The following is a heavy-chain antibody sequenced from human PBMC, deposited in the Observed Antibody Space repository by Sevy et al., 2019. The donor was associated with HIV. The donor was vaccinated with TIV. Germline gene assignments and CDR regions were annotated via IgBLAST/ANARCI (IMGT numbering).Heavy chain of an antibody. D-gene: IGHD3-3*01. V-gene: IGHV3-30*18. CDR2: ISYDGSNK. CDR1: GFTFSSYG. J-gene: IGHJ6*02. Sequence: GGSLRLSCAASGFTFSSYGMHWVRQAPGKGLEWVAVISYDGSNKYYADSVKGRFTISRDNSKNTLYLQMNSLRAEDTAVYYCAKDLWDAKRITIFGVVYRPYYYGMDVWGQGTTVTVSS. CDR3: AKDLWDAKRITIFGVVYRPYYYGMDV.